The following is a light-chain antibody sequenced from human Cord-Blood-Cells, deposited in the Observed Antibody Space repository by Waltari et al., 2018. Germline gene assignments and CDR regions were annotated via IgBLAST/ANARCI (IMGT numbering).Light chain of an antibody. Sequence: QSALTHPASLSGSPGQALTISCTGTTLDVGGYNVVSSYQQHPGKAPKLMIYEVSNRPSGVCNRFSGSKSGNTASLTISGLQAEDEADYYCSSYTSSSTLYVFGAGTKVTVL. J-gene: IGLJ1*01. V-gene: IGLV2-14*01. CDR1: TLDVGGYNV. CDR2: EVS. CDR3: SSYTSSSTLYV.